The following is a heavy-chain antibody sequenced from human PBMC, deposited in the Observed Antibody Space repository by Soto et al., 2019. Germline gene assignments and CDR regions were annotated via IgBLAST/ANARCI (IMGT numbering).Heavy chain of an antibody. Sequence: QVQLVQSGAEVKKPGASVKVSCKASGYTFTSYAMHWVRQAPGQRLEWMGWINAGNGNTKYSQKFQGRVTITRDTSASTDYMELSSLRSEDTAVYYCARGVKGSRYDCWSGLDSLGQGPLVTVSS. V-gene: IGHV1-3*01. J-gene: IGHJ4*02. CDR3: ARGVKGSRYDCWSGLDS. D-gene: IGHD3-3*01. CDR2: INAGNGNT. CDR1: GYTFTSYA.